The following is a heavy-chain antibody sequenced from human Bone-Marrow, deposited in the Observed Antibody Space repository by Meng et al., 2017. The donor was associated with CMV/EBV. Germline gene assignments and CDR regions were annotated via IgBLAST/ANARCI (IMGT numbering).Heavy chain of an antibody. CDR2: INSDGSST. V-gene: IGHV3-74*01. J-gene: IGHJ6*02. CDR1: GFTFSSYW. D-gene: IGHD4/OR15-4a*01. CDR3: AKAVLGRRYYYYGMDV. Sequence: GGSLRLSCAASGFTFSSYWMHWVRQAPGKGLVWVSRINSDGSSTSYADSVKGRFTISRDNAKNTLYLQMNSLRAEDTAVYYCAKAVLGRRYYYYGMDVCGQGTTVTVSS.